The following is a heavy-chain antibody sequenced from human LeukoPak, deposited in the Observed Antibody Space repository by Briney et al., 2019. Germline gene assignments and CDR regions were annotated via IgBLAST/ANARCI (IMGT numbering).Heavy chain of an antibody. CDR3: ARVSIYYYYYGMDV. Sequence: GGSLRLSCAASGFTFSSYAMHWVRQAPGKGLEWVAVISYDGSNKYYADSVKGRFTISRDNSKNTLYLQMNSLRAEDTAVYYCARVSIYYYYYGMDVWAKGPRSPSP. V-gene: IGHV3-30-3*01. CDR2: ISYDGSNK. CDR1: GFTFSSYA. J-gene: IGHJ6*02.